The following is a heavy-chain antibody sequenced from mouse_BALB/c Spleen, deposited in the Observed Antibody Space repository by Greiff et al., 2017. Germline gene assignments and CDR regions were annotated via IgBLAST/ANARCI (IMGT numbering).Heavy chain of an antibody. CDR1: GYSFTGYF. V-gene: IGHV1S126*01. Sequence: VQLQQSGPELVKPGASVKISCKASGYSFTGYFMNWVKQRPEQGLEWIGRIDPYDSETHYNQKFKDKAILTVDKSSSTAYMQLSSLTSEDSAVYYCARGRYAMDYWGQGTSVTVSS. J-gene: IGHJ4*01. CDR2: IDPYDSET. CDR3: ARGRYAMDY.